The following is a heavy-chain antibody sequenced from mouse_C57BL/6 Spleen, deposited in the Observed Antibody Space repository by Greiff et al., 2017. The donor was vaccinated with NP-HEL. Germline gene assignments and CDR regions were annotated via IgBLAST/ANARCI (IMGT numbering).Heavy chain of an antibody. Sequence: EVQLVESGGGLVKPGGSLKLSCAASGFTFSSYAMSWVRQTPEKRLEWVATISDGGSYTYYPDNVKGRFTISRDNAKNNLYLQMSHLKSEDTAMYYCARDGYYYGSSWYFDVWGTGTTVTVSS. V-gene: IGHV5-4*01. J-gene: IGHJ1*03. CDR1: GFTFSSYA. CDR3: ARDGYYYGSSWYFDV. D-gene: IGHD1-1*01. CDR2: ISDGGSYT.